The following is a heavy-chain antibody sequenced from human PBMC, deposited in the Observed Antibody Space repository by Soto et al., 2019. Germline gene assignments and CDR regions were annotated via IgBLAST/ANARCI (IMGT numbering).Heavy chain of an antibody. CDR2: IKSKTDGGTT. J-gene: IGHJ6*02. CDR3: TTDPAMVRWWYYSYGMDV. CDR1: GFTFSNAW. Sequence: PGGSLRLSCAASGFTFSNAWMSWVRQAPGKGLEWVGRIKSKTDGGTTDYAAPVKGRFTISRDDSKNTLYLQMNSLKTEDTAVYYCTTDPAMVRWWYYSYGMDVSGPATTLTLS. D-gene: IGHD5-18*01. V-gene: IGHV3-15*01.